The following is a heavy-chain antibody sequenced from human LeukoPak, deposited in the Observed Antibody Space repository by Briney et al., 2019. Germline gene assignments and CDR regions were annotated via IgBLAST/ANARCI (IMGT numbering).Heavy chain of an antibody. D-gene: IGHD5-18*01. J-gene: IGHJ6*03. CDR3: SRAEVHQLWLLNYYYMDV. CDR2: IIPIFGTA. CDR1: GGTFSSYA. Sequence: ASVKVSCRASGGTFSSYAISWVRQAPGQGLEWVGGIIPIFGTANYAQKFQGRVTITADESTSTAYMELSSLRSEDTAVYYCSRAEVHQLWLLNYYYMDVWGKGTTVTVSS. V-gene: IGHV1-69*13.